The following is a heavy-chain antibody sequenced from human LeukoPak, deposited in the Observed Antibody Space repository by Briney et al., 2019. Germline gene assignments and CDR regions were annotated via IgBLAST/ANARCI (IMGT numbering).Heavy chain of an antibody. CDR3: ARGLEDNWNDSNYFDY. V-gene: IGHV4-59*08. Sequence: SETLSLTCTVSGGSISGYYWTWIRQPPGQGLEWIGYIYYSGYTNYNPSHRSRVTMSVDTPKNQFSLRVSAVTAADTAVYFCARGLEDNWNDSNYFDYWGQGTLVTVSS. CDR1: GGSISGYY. D-gene: IGHD1-20*01. J-gene: IGHJ4*02. CDR2: IYYSGYT.